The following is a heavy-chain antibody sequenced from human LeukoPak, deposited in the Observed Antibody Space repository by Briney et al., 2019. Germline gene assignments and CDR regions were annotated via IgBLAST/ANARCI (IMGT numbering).Heavy chain of an antibody. CDR1: GYTFTSYY. CDR3: ARDIGSGSYSVWFDP. CDR2: INPSGGST. J-gene: IGHJ5*02. Sequence: ASVKVSCKASGYTFTSYYMHWVRQAPGQGLEWMGIINPSGGSTSYAQKFQGRVTMTRDTSISTAYMELSRLRSDDTAVYYCARDIGSGSYSVWFDPWGQGTLVTVSS. V-gene: IGHV1-46*01. D-gene: IGHD3-10*01.